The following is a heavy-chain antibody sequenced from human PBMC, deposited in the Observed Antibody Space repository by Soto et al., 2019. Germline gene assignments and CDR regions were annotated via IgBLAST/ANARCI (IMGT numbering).Heavy chain of an antibody. Sequence: GGSLRLSCAASGFTFSSYGMHWVRQAPGKGLEWVAVISYDGSNRYYADSVKGRFTISRDNSKNTLYLQMNSLRAEDTAVYYCXKEATGRSYYYYYGMDVWGQGTTVTVSS. D-gene: IGHD5-12*01. J-gene: IGHJ6*02. CDR2: ISYDGSNR. CDR1: GFTFSSYG. CDR3: XKEATGRSYYYYYGMDV. V-gene: IGHV3-30*18.